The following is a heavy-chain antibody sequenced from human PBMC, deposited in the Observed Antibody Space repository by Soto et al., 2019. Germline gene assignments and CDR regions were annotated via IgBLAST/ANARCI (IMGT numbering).Heavy chain of an antibody. CDR2: ITWNSDYV. CDR3: AKSEESSGGGLRYFDF. CDR1: GFTFGDFA. J-gene: IGHJ4*02. D-gene: IGHD5-12*01. Sequence: EVQLVESGGGLVQPGRSLRLSCAASGFTFGDFAMHWVRQAPGKGLEWVSGITWNSDYVVYADSVKGRFTISRDNAKNSGYLQMDSLRTEDTALYYCAKSEESSGGGLRYFDFWGQGTLVTVSS. V-gene: IGHV3-9*01.